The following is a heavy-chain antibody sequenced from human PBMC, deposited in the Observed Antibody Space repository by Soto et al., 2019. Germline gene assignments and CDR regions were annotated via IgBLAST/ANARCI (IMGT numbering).Heavy chain of an antibody. CDR1: GYTFTSYG. Sequence: ASVKVSCKASGYTFTSYGISWVRQAPGQGLEWMGWISAYNGNTNYAQKLQGRVTMTTDTSTSTAYMELSSVTAADTAVYYCARGLSVTLFDNWGQGTLVTVSS. CDR2: ISAYNGNT. D-gene: IGHD4-17*01. J-gene: IGHJ4*02. V-gene: IGHV1-18*01. CDR3: ARGLSVTLFDN.